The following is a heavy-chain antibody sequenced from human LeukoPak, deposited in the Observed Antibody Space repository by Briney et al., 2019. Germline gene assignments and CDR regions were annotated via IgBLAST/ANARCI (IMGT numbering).Heavy chain of an antibody. Sequence: PSETLSLTCTVSGGSISSSSYYWGWIRRPPGKGLEWIGSIYYSGSTYYNPSLKSRVTISVDTSKNQFSLKLSSVTAADTAVYYCARDTPGRVEGASAFDIWGQGTMVTVSS. CDR2: IYYSGST. D-gene: IGHD1-26*01. J-gene: IGHJ3*02. CDR1: GGSISSSSYY. CDR3: ARDTPGRVEGASAFDI. V-gene: IGHV4-39*07.